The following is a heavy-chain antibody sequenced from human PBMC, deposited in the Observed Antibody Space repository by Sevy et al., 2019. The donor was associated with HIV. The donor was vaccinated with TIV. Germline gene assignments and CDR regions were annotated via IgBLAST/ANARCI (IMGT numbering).Heavy chain of an antibody. J-gene: IGHJ4*02. CDR3: AREFDILTGYWPALDY. CDR1: GFTFSSYS. Sequence: GGSLRLSCAASGFTFSSYSMKWVRQAPGKGLEWVSSISSSSSYIYYADSVKGRFTISRDNAKNSLYLQMNSLRAEDTAVYYCAREFDILTGYWPALDYWGQGTLVTVSS. D-gene: IGHD3-9*01. V-gene: IGHV3-21*01. CDR2: ISSSSSYI.